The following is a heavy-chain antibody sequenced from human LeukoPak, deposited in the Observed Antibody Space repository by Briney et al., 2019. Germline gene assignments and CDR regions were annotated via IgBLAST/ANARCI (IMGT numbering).Heavy chain of an antibody. D-gene: IGHD3-9*01. CDR1: GFTFSSYW. Sequence: GGSLRLSCAASGFTFSSYWMHWVRQAPGKGLVWVSRINSDGSSTSYADSVKGRFTISRDNAKNTLYLQMNSLRAEDTAVYYCAREDSYYDILTGIYYYYYMDVRGKGTTVTVSS. CDR3: AREDSYYDILTGIYYYYYMDV. V-gene: IGHV3-74*01. CDR2: INSDGSST. J-gene: IGHJ6*03.